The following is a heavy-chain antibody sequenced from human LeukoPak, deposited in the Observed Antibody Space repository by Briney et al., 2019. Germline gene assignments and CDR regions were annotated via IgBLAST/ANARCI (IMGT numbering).Heavy chain of an antibody. CDR2: ISGSGGST. Sequence: GGSLRLSCAASGFTFSSYSMNWVRQAPGKGLEWVSAISGSGGSTYYADSVKGRFTISRDNSKNTLYLQMNSLRAEDTAVYYCAKGPRGGWYYFDYWGQGTLVTVSS. CDR1: GFTFSSYS. D-gene: IGHD6-19*01. J-gene: IGHJ4*02. V-gene: IGHV3-23*01. CDR3: AKGPRGGWYYFDY.